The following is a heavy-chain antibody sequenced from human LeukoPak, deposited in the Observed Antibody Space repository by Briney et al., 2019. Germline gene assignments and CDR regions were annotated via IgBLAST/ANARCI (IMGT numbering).Heavy chain of an antibody. J-gene: IGHJ6*02. V-gene: IGHV3-48*03. CDR2: ISSSGSTI. D-gene: IGHD3-16*02. CDR3: VRLPRGMITFGGVIGGYGMDV. CDR1: GFTFSSYE. Sequence: GGSLRLSCAASGFTFSSYEMNWVRQAPGKGLEWVSYISSSGSTIYYADSVKGRFTISRDNAKNSLYLQMNSLRAEDTAVYYCVRLPRGMITFGGVIGGYGMDVWGQGTTVTVSS.